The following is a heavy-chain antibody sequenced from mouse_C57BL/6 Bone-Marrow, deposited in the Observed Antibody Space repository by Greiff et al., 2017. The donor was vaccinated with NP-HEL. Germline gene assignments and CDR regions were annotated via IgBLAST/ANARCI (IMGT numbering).Heavy chain of an antibody. D-gene: IGHD2-12*01. CDR2: IYWDDDK. CDR3: ARRAGRRDWYFDV. Sequence: QVTLKESGPGILQSSQTLSLTCSFSGFSLSTSGMGVSWIRQPSGKGLEWLAHIYWDDDKRYNPSLKNRPTTSKDTSRNPVFLKITSVDTADTATYYCARRAGRRDWYFDVWGTGTTVTVSS. J-gene: IGHJ1*03. CDR1: GFSLSTSGMG. V-gene: IGHV8-12*01.